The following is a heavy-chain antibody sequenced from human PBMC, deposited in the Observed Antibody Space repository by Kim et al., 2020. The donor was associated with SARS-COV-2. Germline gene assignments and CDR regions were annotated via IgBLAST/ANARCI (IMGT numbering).Heavy chain of an antibody. CDR2: TYYRSKWYN. CDR1: GDSVSSNSAA. J-gene: IGHJ4*02. D-gene: IGHD3-22*01. CDR3: ARGVYYYDISGYLHLDH. Sequence: SQTLSLTCAISGDSVSSNSAAWNWIRQSPSRGLEWLGRTYYRSKWYNDYAVSVKSRITINPDTSKNQFSLQLNSVTPEDTAVYYCARGVYYYDISGYLHLDHWGQGTLVTVSS. V-gene: IGHV6-1*01.